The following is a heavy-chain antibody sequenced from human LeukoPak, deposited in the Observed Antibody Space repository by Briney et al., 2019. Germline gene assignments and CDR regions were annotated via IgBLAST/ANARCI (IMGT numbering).Heavy chain of an antibody. D-gene: IGHD3-10*01. CDR2: IWYDGSSK. J-gene: IGHJ4*02. Sequence: GRSLRLSCAASGFSFSAYGVHWVRQAPGKGLEWVAVIWYDGSSKDYADSVKGRFTLSRDNSKNTLYLQMNSLRAEDTAVYYCANTDGSGSYSPFDYWGQGTLVTVSS. CDR3: ANTDGSGSYSPFDY. V-gene: IGHV3-33*06. CDR1: GFSFSAYG.